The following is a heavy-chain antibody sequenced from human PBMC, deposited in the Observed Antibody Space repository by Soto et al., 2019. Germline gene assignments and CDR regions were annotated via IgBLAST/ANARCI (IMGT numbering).Heavy chain of an antibody. D-gene: IGHD3-10*01. J-gene: IGHJ4*02. V-gene: IGHV1-46*03. CDR2: INPSGGST. Sequence: QVQLVQSGAEVKKPGASVKVSCKASGYTFTSYYMHWVRQAPGQGLEWMGIINPSGGSTSYAQKFQGRVTMTRDTSKSTVYMELSSLRSEDTAVYYCARAGITMVRGVVESFFDYWGQGTLVTVSS. CDR3: ARAGITMVRGVVESFFDY. CDR1: GYTFTSYY.